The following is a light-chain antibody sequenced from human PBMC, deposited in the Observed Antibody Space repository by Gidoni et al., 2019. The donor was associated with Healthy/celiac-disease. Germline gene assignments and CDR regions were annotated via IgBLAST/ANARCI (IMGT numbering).Light chain of an antibody. V-gene: IGKV3-20*01. CDR1: QRVSSSY. Sequence: ETVLTRSPGTLSLSPGERATLSCRASQRVSSSYLAWYQQTPGQAPRLLIYGASSRATGLPDRFGGSGSGTDFTLTISRLEPEDFAVYYCQQCGSSLWTFGQGTKVEIK. CDR3: QQCGSSLWT. CDR2: GAS. J-gene: IGKJ1*01.